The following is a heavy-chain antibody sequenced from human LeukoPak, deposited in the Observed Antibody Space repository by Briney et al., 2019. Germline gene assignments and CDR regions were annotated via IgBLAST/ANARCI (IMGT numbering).Heavy chain of an antibody. Sequence: ASVKVSCKASGYTFTRYDINWVRQATGQGLEWMGWMNPNSGNTGYAQKFQGRVTMTRNTSISTAYMELSSLRSEDTAVYYCARVPIAYCGGNCSNNWFDPWGQGTLVTVSS. D-gene: IGHD2-21*02. CDR1: GYTFTRYD. CDR3: ARVPIAYCGGNCSNNWFDP. J-gene: IGHJ5*02. CDR2: MNPNSGNT. V-gene: IGHV1-8*01.